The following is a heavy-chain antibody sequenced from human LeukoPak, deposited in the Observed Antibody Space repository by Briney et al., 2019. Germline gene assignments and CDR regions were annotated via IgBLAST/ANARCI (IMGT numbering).Heavy chain of an antibody. CDR1: GGSISSSSHY. CDR2: IYYSGST. CDR3: ARLFSSGSGIYPPGY. J-gene: IGHJ4*01. D-gene: IGHD3-10*01. V-gene: IGHV4-39*07. Sequence: SETLSLTCTVSGGSISSSSHYWGWIRQPPGKGLEWIGNIYYSGSTHYNSSLKSRVTISVDTSKNQFSLELSSVTAADTAVYCARLFSSGSGIYPPGYWGHGTLVTVSS.